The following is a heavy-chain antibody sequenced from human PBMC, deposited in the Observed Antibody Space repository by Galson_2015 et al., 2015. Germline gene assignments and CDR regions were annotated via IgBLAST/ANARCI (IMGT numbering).Heavy chain of an antibody. CDR2: ISGSGGST. V-gene: IGHV3-23*01. Sequence: LRLSCAASGFTFSSYAMSWVRQAPGKGLEWVSAISGSGGSTYYADSVKGRFTISRDNSKNTLYLQMNSLRAEDTAVYYCAKVVYCGGDCQGGWFDPWGQGTLVTVSS. CDR3: AKVVYCGGDCQGGWFDP. CDR1: GFTFSSYA. D-gene: IGHD2-21*02. J-gene: IGHJ5*02.